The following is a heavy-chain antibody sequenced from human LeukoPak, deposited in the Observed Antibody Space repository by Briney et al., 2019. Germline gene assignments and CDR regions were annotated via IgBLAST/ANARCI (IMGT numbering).Heavy chain of an antibody. CDR3: ARDSTYYYASGSSGPHYFDY. V-gene: IGHV3-30*01. CDR2: ISYDGSNT. Sequence: GGSLRLSCAASGFTFSTYAMHWVRQAPGKGLEWVAVISYDGSNTYYADSVKGRFTISRDNSKNTLYLQLNSLRAEDTAVYYCARDSTYYYASGSSGPHYFDYWGQETLVTVSS. D-gene: IGHD3-10*01. CDR1: GFTFSTYA. J-gene: IGHJ4*02.